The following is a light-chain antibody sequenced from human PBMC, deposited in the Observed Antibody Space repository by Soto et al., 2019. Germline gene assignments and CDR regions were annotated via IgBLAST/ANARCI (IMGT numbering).Light chain of an antibody. J-gene: IGKJ1*01. CDR2: AAS. V-gene: IGKV1-6*01. CDR3: LQDYNYPRT. CDR1: QAIGTD. Sequence: AIQMTQSPSCLSASVGDRVTITCRASQAIGTDLGWYHQKPGKAPNLLIYAASSLQTGVPSRFRGSGSGTDFTLTISSLQPEDFATYYCLQDYNYPRTFGQGTKVDI.